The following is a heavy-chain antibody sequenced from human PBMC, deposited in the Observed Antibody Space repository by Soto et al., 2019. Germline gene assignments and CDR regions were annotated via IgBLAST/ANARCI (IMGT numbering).Heavy chain of an antibody. Sequence: EVQLVESGGGLVQPGGSLRLSCAASGFTVSSNYMSWVRQAPGKGLEWVSVIYSGGSTNYADSVKGRFTISRDNSKKTRYLQMNSMGVEYTAVYYCAREGVVAASDGGQGTLFTVSS. CDR3: AREGVVAASD. CDR2: IYSGGST. J-gene: IGHJ4*02. V-gene: IGHV3-66*01. CDR1: GFTVSSNY. D-gene: IGHD2-15*01.